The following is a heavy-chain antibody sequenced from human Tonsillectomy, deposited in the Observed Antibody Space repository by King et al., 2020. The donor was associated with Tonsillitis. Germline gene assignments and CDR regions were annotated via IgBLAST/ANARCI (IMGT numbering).Heavy chain of an antibody. D-gene: IGHD6-6*01. CDR1: GFTFSGSD. J-gene: IGHJ4*02. Sequence: VQLVESGGGLVQPGGSLKLSCTVSGFTFSGSDMHWVRQASGKGLEWVGRIKSKANSYATEYAASVKGRFTISRDDSKNTAHLQMNSLKTEDTAMYYCTRQLEPAVLFDYWGQGTLVTVSS. V-gene: IGHV3-73*02. CDR3: TRQLEPAVLFDY. CDR2: IKSKANSYAT.